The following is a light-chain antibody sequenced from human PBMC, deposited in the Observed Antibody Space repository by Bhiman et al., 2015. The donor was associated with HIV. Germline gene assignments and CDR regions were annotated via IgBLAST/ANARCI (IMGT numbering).Light chain of an antibody. CDR3: CSFTGDTHLYV. CDR1: RSDVGHSDF. J-gene: IGLJ1*01. V-gene: IGLV2-8*01. Sequence: QSALTQSLSASGSPGQSLTISCTGSRSDVGHSDFVSWYRQYPGKAPTIILYEVDKRPSGVPDRFSGSKFGNTASLTISELQTEDEADYYCCSFTGDTHLYVFGSGTTVTVL. CDR2: EVD.